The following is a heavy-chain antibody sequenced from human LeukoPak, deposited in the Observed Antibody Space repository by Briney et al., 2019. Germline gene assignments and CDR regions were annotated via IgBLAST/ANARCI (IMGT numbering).Heavy chain of an antibody. J-gene: IGHJ4*02. Sequence: ASVKVSCKASGYTFTDYYIHWVRQAPGQGLEWMGWINPNSGGTNYAQKFHGRVTMTRDTSISTAYMELSRLRSDDTAVYYCARGQEWYYYDSSGPDYWGQGTLVTVSS. D-gene: IGHD3-22*01. CDR1: GYTFTDYY. V-gene: IGHV1-2*02. CDR2: INPNSGGT. CDR3: ARGQEWYYYDSSGPDY.